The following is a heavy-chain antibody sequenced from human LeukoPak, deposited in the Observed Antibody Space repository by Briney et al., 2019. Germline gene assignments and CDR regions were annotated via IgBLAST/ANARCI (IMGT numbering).Heavy chain of an antibody. J-gene: IGHJ5*02. D-gene: IGHD2-21*01. CDR3: ARWGELDWAFGT. CDR1: GASITTYS. V-gene: IGHV4-59*08. CDR2: FSLGETT. Sequence: PSETLSLTCSVSGASITTYSWNWLRQSPGKGLEWIGYFSLGETTSYTSSLKSRVTISRGTSKNQVSLKLTSVTAADTAVYYCARWGELDWAFGTWGPGTLVTVSS.